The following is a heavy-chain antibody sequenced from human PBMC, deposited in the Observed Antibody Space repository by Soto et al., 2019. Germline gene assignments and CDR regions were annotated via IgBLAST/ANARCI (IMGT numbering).Heavy chain of an antibody. CDR2: IYHTGTT. CDR1: GGSFSGYY. V-gene: IGHV4-34*01. D-gene: IGHD2-15*01. Sequence: TSETLSLTCAVYGGSFSGYYWSWVRQTPGKRLEWIGQIYHTGTTSYNPSLKNRVTISLDKSNNQFSLRLTSMTAADTAVYYCATLPPRIVVVMTDLPTWGQGTLVTVS. J-gene: IGHJ5*02. CDR3: ATLPPRIVVVMTDLPT.